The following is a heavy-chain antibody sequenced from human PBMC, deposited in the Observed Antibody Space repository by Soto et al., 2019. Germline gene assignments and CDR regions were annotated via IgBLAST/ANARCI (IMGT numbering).Heavy chain of an antibody. CDR2: INAGNGNT. CDR1: GYTFTSYA. J-gene: IGHJ6*02. CDR3: ARDTAPYHDYYGMDV. V-gene: IGHV1-3*01. Sequence: SVKVSCKASGYTFTSYAMHWVRQAPGQRLEWMGWINAGNGNTKYSQKFQGRVTITRDTSASTAYMELSSLRSEDTAVYYCARDTAPYHDYYGMDVWGQGTTVTVSS. D-gene: IGHD5-18*01.